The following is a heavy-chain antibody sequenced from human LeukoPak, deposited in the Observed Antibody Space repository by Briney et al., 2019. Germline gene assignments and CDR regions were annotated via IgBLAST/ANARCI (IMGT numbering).Heavy chain of an antibody. CDR2: IYYSGST. Sequence: SETLSLTCTVSGGSISSSSYYWGWIRQPPGQGLERIGSIYYSGSTYYNPSLKSRVTISVDTSKNQFSLKLSSVTAADTAVYYCARACIAAQGFDPWGQGTLVTVSS. J-gene: IGHJ5*02. V-gene: IGHV4-39*01. D-gene: IGHD6-6*01. CDR3: ARACIAAQGFDP. CDR1: GGSISSSSYY.